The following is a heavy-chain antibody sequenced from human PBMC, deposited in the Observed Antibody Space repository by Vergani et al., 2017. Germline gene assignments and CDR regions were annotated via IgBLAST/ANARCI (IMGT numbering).Heavy chain of an antibody. CDR2: IYHSWST. CDR1: GGSISSGGYS. D-gene: IGHD2-2*01. CDR3: AGVGCSSTSCYGYDAFDI. Sequence: QRQLQESGSGLVKPSQTLSLTCAVSGGSISSGGYSWSWIRQPPGKGLEWIGYIYHSWSTYFNPSLKSRVTISVDRSKNQFSLKLSSVTAADTAVYYCAGVGCSSTSCYGYDAFDIWGQGTMVTVSS. J-gene: IGHJ3*02. V-gene: IGHV4-30-2*01.